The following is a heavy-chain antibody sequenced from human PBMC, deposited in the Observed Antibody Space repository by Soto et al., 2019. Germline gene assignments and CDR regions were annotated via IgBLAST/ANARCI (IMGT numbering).Heavy chain of an antibody. V-gene: IGHV1-69*01. D-gene: IGHD3-10*01. Sequence: QVHLVQSGTEVKKPGSSVKVSCEASGGTFRTSTINWVRQAPGQGLEWMGGIIPIFGAPNYAQNFQARVTITADETTSTAYMDLSGLRSEDTAVYYCTTGAPAADGSYFGMGMGRVDVWGQGTTVIVSS. CDR1: GGTFRTST. CDR2: IIPIFGAP. J-gene: IGHJ6*02. CDR3: TTGAPAADGSYFGMGMGRVDV.